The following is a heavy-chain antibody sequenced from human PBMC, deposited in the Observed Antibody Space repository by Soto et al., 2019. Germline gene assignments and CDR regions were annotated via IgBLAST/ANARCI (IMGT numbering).Heavy chain of an antibody. V-gene: IGHV1-69*13. CDR1: GRTFSSYA. CDR2: IIPIFGTA. Sequence: GASVKVSCKASGRTFSSYAISWVRQAPGQVLEWMGGIIPIFGTANYAQKFQGRVTITADESTSTAYMELSSLRSEDTAVYYCARVHGSGSYRPYGMDVWGQGTTVTVSS. J-gene: IGHJ6*02. CDR3: ARVHGSGSYRPYGMDV. D-gene: IGHD3-10*01.